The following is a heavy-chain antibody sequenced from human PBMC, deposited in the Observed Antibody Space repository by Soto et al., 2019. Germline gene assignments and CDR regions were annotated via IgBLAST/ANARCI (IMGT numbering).Heavy chain of an antibody. Sequence: LRLSCVASGLTFGSRAMSWVRQAPGEGLQWVSTITDTGGDAKYADSVRGRFVISRDNSKKTLYLQMTSLTAEDSAMYFCARGSTDSYPGSRIFDFWGRGTLVTVSS. V-gene: IGHV3-23*01. D-gene: IGHD3-10*01. J-gene: IGHJ4*02. CDR2: ITDTGGDA. CDR1: GLTFGSRA. CDR3: ARGSTDSYPGSRIFDF.